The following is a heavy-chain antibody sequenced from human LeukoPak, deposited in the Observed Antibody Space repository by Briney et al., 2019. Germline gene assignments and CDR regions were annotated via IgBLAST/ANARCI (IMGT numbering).Heavy chain of an antibody. D-gene: IGHD2-21*02. CDR2: IHGDGST. CDR1: GFTFSSRY. Sequence: PGGSLRLSCAASGFTFSSRYMSWVRQAPGKGLEWVSVIHGDGSTYYADSVKGRFTISRDNSKNTLYLQMNSLRAEDTAVYYCARGESSDCTCIDYWGRGTLVSVSS. CDR3: ARGESSDCTCIDY. V-gene: IGHV3-53*01. J-gene: IGHJ4*02.